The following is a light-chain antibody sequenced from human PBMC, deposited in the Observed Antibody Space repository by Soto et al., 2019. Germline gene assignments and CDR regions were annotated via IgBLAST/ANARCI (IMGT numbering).Light chain of an antibody. CDR2: GSS. V-gene: IGKV3-20*01. J-gene: IGKJ2*01. CDR3: QQYSSSQT. CDR1: QSVSSNS. Sequence: EIVLTQSPGTLSLSPGERATLSCRASQSVSSNSLAWYQQKPGQAPRLLIYGSSSRATGIPDRFSGSGSGTDFTLTISRLEPEDFAVYYCQQYSSSQTFGQGTKLEIK.